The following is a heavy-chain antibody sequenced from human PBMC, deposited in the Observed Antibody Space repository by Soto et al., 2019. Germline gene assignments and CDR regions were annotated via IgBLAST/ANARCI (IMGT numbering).Heavy chain of an antibody. CDR3: ARVYTAMVTHGMDV. Sequence: ESLKISYKGSGYSFTRYWIGWVRQMPGKGLEWMGIIYPGDSDTRYSPSFQGQVTISADKSISTAYLQWSSLKASDTAMYYCARVYTAMVTHGMDVCGQGTTVPVSS. CDR1: GYSFTRYW. D-gene: IGHD5-18*01. V-gene: IGHV5-51*01. J-gene: IGHJ6*01. CDR2: IYPGDSDT.